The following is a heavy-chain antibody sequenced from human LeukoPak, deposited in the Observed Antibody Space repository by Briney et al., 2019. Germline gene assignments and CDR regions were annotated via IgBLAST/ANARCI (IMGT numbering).Heavy chain of an antibody. CDR2: ISAYNGNT. J-gene: IGHJ5*02. V-gene: IGHV1-18*01. CDR3: ARSAVGNWFDP. Sequence: ASVKVSCKASGYTFTSYVISWVRQAPGQGLEWMGWISAYNGNTNYAQKLQGRVTMTTDTSTSTAYIKLRSLRSNDTAVYYCARSAVGNWFDPWGQGTLVTVSS. CDR1: GYTFTSYV. D-gene: IGHD1-26*01.